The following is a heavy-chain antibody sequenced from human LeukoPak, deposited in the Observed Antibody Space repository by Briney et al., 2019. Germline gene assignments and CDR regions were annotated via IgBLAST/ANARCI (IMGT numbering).Heavy chain of an antibody. CDR1: GGTFSSYA. V-gene: IGHV1-69*05. CDR2: IIPIFGTA. J-gene: IGHJ4*02. D-gene: IGHD6-19*01. Sequence: GASVKVSCKASGGTFSSYAISWVRQAPGQGLEWMGGIIPIFGTANYAQKFQGRVTITTDESTSTAYMELSSLRSADTAVYYCAREDGSGHFDYWGQGTLVTVSS. CDR3: AREDGSGHFDY.